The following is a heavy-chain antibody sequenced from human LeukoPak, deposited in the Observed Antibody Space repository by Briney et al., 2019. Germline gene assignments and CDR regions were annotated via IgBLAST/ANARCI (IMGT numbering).Heavy chain of an antibody. CDR2: IYPGDSNT. CDR1: GYSFTNYW. J-gene: IGHJ4*02. V-gene: IGHV5-51*01. D-gene: IGHD2-2*01. Sequence: GESLKISCKGSGYSFTNYWIGWVRQMPGKGLEWMGIIYPGDSNTRYSPSFQGQVTISADKSISTAYLQWSSLKASDTAMYYCARLTSLDCSSTSCSLDYFDYWGQGTLVTVSS. CDR3: ARLTSLDCSSTSCSLDYFDY.